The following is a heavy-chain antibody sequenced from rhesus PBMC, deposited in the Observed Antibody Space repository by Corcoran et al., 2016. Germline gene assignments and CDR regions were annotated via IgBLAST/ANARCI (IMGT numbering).Heavy chain of an antibody. Sequence: QVQLQESGPGLVKPSETLPLPCAVSGASISSTYWSWIRLAPGKGWEWIGRIYGSGGSTDYNPSLKSRVTISIDTSKNQFSLKLSSVTAADTAVYYCARSTYYYSGSYYFDYWGQGVLVTVSS. CDR2: IYGSGGST. J-gene: IGHJ4*01. D-gene: IGHD3-16*01. V-gene: IGHV4S2*01. CDR3: ARSTYYYSGSYYFDY. CDR1: GASISSTY.